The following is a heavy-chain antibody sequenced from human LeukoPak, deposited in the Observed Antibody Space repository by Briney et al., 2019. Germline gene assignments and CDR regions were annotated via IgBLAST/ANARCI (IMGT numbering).Heavy chain of an antibody. D-gene: IGHD3-16*01. V-gene: IGHV3-23*01. CDR1: GFTFSTPA. CDR2: FGGTGDI. Sequence: QPGGSLRLSCAASGFTFSTPAMAWVRQAPGKGLELVSGFGGTGDIHYADSVRGRFTISRDNSKGILYLQMDSLRAEDTAVYYCAKDVLRWAFDYWGQGTLVTVSS. J-gene: IGHJ4*02. CDR3: AKDVLRWAFDY.